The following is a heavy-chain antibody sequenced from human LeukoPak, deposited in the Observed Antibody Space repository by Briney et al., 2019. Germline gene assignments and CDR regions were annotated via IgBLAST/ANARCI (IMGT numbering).Heavy chain of an antibody. Sequence: SGTLSLTCTVSGDSISSSSYCWGCIRQPPGKGLEWIGTIYYSGSIYYNSSLKSRVTISADTSKNQFSLKLRSVTAADTAVYFCASLPYSSSWPTLDFWGQGTLVTVSS. CDR2: IYYSGSI. CDR3: ASLPYSSSWPTLDF. J-gene: IGHJ4*02. CDR1: GDSISSSSYC. D-gene: IGHD6-13*01. V-gene: IGHV4-39*01.